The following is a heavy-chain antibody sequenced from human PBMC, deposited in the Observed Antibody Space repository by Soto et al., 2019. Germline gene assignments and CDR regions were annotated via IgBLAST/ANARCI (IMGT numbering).Heavy chain of an antibody. J-gene: IGHJ6*02. V-gene: IGHV3-9*01. Sequence: EVQLVESGGGLVQPGRSLRLSCAASGFTFDDYAMHWVRQAPGKGLEWGSGISWNSGSIGYADSVKGRFTISRDNAKNSLYLQMNSLRAEDTALYYCAKETNGFGEPQSYYGMDVWGQGTTVTVSS. D-gene: IGHD3-10*01. CDR3: AKETNGFGEPQSYYGMDV. CDR1: GFTFDDYA. CDR2: ISWNSGSI.